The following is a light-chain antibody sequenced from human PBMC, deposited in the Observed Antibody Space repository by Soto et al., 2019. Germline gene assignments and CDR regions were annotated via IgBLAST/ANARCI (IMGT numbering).Light chain of an antibody. Sequence: QSVLTQPPSASGTPGQRVTISCSGSSSNIGSNTVNWYQQHPGTAPKLLIYTNNHRPSGGPDRFSGSTSGTSASLAISGRQAEDEADYYCAAWDAGLTGDVFGTGTKLTVL. CDR1: SSNIGSNT. J-gene: IGLJ1*01. CDR2: TNN. V-gene: IGLV1-44*01. CDR3: AAWDAGLTGDV.